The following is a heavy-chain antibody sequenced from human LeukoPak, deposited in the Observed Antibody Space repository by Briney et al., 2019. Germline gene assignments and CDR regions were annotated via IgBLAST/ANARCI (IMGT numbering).Heavy chain of an antibody. CDR1: GGSISSYY. D-gene: IGHD4-17*01. J-gene: IGHJ4*02. CDR3: ARYDYGDYGPPI. Sequence: PSETLSLTCTVSGGSISSYYWSWIRQPPGKGLEWIGYIYHSGSTYYNPSLKSRVTISVDRSKNQFSLKLSSVTAADTAVYYCARYDYGDYGPPIWGQGTLVTVSS. V-gene: IGHV4-59*12. CDR2: IYHSGST.